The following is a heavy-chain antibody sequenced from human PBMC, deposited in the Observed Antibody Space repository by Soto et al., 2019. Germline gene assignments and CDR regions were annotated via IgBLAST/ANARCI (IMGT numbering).Heavy chain of an antibody. D-gene: IGHD3-3*01. J-gene: IGHJ4*02. CDR1: GYTFTSYG. V-gene: IGHV1-18*01. CDR2: ISAYNGNT. Sequence: ASVKVSCKASGYTFTSYGISWVRQAPGQGLEWMGWISAYNGNTNYAQKLQGRVTMTTDTSTSTAYMELRSLRSDDTAVYYCARDLSEWLLRRDFDYWGQGTLVTVSS. CDR3: ARDLSEWLLRRDFDY.